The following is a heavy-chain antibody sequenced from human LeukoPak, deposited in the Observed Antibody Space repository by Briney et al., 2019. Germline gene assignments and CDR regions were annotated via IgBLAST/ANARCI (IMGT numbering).Heavy chain of an antibody. CDR3: ARQEYTSGRGRYFDS. V-gene: IGHV4-4*09. CDR2: IYTSGTT. CDR1: GGSIGNSY. J-gene: IGHJ4*02. Sequence: SETLSLTCTVSGGSIGNSYCIWIRQPPVKGPEWIGYIYTSGTTTYNPSLKTLLTISLDTSKNQSSLRLSYVTAADTAIYFRARQEYTSGRGRYFDSWGQGTLVAVSS. D-gene: IGHD6-19*01.